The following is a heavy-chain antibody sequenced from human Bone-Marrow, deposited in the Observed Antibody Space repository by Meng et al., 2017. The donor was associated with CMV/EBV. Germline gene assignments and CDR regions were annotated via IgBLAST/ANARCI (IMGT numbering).Heavy chain of an antibody. CDR1: GYTFTSYY. D-gene: IGHD3-22*01. V-gene: IGHV1-46*01. Sequence: ASVKVSCKASGYTFTSYYMHWVRQAPGQGLEWMGIINPSGGSTSYAQKFQGRVTMTRDTSTSTVYMELSSLRSEDTAVYYCARGSRSDYYDSSGYYEDYWGQGTLGTVSA. CDR2: INPSGGST. CDR3: ARGSRSDYYDSSGYYEDY. J-gene: IGHJ4*02.